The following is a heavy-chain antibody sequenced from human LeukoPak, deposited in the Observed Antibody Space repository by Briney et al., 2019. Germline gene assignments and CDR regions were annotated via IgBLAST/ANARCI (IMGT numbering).Heavy chain of an antibody. CDR3: ARHARVRRITMVRGAHPGWFDP. J-gene: IGHJ5*02. CDR2: IASSDSYT. Sequence: GSVKISCKGSGYSFTSYWISWVRQMPGKGLEWMGRIASSDSYTNYSPSFQGHVTISADKSISTAYLQWSSLKASDTAMYYCARHARVRRITMVRGAHPGWFDPWGQGTLVTVSS. V-gene: IGHV5-10-1*01. CDR1: GYSFTSYW. D-gene: IGHD3-10*01.